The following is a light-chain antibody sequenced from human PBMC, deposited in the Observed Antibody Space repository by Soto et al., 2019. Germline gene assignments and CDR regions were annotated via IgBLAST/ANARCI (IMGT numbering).Light chain of an antibody. J-gene: IGLJ1*01. Sequence: QSVLTQPASVSGSPGQSITISCTGTSSDVGGYNYVSWYQQHPGKAPKVMIYEVSHRPSGASDRFSGSKSGNTASLTISGLQAEDEADYYCSSYTSSSTLYVFGTGTKVTVL. CDR3: SSYTSSSTLYV. V-gene: IGLV2-14*01. CDR1: SSDVGGYNY. CDR2: EVS.